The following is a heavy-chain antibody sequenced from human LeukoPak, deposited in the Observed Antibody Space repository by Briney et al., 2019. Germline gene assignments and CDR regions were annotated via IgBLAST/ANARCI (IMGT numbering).Heavy chain of an antibody. CDR3: ARVVWGRVRGFNWLVL. V-gene: IGHV4-30-2*01. CDR1: GGSISSGGYS. D-gene: IGHD3-16*01. J-gene: IGHJ5*02. Sequence: PSPTQSLTWAVSGGSISSGGYSWPWIRQNPGKGLEWIGYMYHSGNTYCEPSLESRVNLAVDWPMNQVSLNLPAVTAADTAGYFCARVVWGRVRGFNWLVLWGQGTRV. CDR2: MYHSGNT.